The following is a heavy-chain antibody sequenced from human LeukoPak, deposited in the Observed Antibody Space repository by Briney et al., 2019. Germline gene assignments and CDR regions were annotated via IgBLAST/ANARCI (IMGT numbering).Heavy chain of an antibody. Sequence: ASVKVSCKASGYTFTGYYMHWVRQAPGQGLEWMGWINPNSGGTNYAQKFQGRVTMTRDTSISTAYMELSRLRSDDTAVYYCARWFGGVIVSFDYWGQGTLVTVSS. D-gene: IGHD3-16*02. CDR1: GYTFTGYY. CDR3: ARWFGGVIVSFDY. V-gene: IGHV1-2*02. CDR2: INPNSGGT. J-gene: IGHJ4*02.